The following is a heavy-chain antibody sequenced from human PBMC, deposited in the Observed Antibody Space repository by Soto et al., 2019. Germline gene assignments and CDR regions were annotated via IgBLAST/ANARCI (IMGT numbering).Heavy chain of an antibody. CDR3: VAGVVPAADSLYYYYYYGMDV. V-gene: IGHV1-69*13. Sequence: GASVKVSCKASGGTFSSYAISWVRQAPGQGLEWMGGIIPIFGTANYAQKFQGRVTITADESTSTAYMELSSLRSEDTAVYYCVAGVVPAADSLYYYYYYGMDVWGQGTTVTVSS. J-gene: IGHJ6*02. D-gene: IGHD2-2*01. CDR2: IIPIFGTA. CDR1: GGTFSSYA.